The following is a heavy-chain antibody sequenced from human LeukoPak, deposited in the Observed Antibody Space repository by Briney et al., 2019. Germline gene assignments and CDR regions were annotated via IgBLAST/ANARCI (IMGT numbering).Heavy chain of an antibody. V-gene: IGHV3-23*01. D-gene: IGHD1-26*01. J-gene: IGHJ4*02. CDR3: AKVMAASGIVYPPAEY. CDR1: GFTFSSSA. CDR2: ISASGGTT. Sequence: PGESLRLSCAASGFTFSSSAMSWVRQAPGEGLDWVSAISASGGTTYYADSVKGRFTISRDNSKNTLYLRMNSLGAEDSALYYCAKVMAASGIVYPPAEYWGQGTLVTVSS.